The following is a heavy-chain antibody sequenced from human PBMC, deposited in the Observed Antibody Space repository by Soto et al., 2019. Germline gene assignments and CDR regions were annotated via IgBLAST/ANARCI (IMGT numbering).Heavy chain of an antibody. D-gene: IGHD1-20*01. Sequence: LRLSCSASGFSFISYTMHWVRQAPGKGLEYVSAISSNGGSTYYADSVKGRFTISRDNSKNTLCLQMSTLRAEDTAVYYCVNLGMAGMDVWGQGTTVTVSS. CDR3: VNLGMAGMDV. CDR1: GFSFISYT. V-gene: IGHV3-64D*06. CDR2: ISSNGGST. J-gene: IGHJ6*02.